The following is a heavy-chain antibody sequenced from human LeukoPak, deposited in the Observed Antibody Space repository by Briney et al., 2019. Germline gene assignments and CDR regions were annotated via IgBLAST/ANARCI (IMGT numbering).Heavy chain of an antibody. CDR1: GFTFSSYG. Sequence: GGSLRLSCAASGFTFSSYGMHWVRQAPGKGLEWVAVISYDGSNKYYADSVKGRFTISRDNSKNTLYLQMNSLRAEDTAVYYCARDPGDYYDSSGYLYAFDIWGQGTMVTVSS. J-gene: IGHJ3*02. CDR2: ISYDGSNK. D-gene: IGHD3-22*01. V-gene: IGHV3-30*03. CDR3: ARDPGDYYDSSGYLYAFDI.